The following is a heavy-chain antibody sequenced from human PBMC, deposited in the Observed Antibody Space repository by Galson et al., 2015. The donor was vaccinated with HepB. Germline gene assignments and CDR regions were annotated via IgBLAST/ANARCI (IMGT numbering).Heavy chain of an antibody. CDR1: GFTFDDYA. CDR2: ISWNSGSV. Sequence: SLRLSCAASGFTFDDYAMHWVRQAPGKGLEWVSGISWNSGSVGYAFSVKGRFTVSRDNAKNSLYLQMDSLRAEDTALYYCAKDTGYDSNGYSVLDFWGQGALVTVSS. V-gene: IGHV3-9*01. D-gene: IGHD3-22*01. CDR3: AKDTGYDSNGYSVLDF. J-gene: IGHJ4*02.